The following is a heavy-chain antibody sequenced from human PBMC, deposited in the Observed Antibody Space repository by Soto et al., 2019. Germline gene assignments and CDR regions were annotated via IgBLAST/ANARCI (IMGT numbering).Heavy chain of an antibody. D-gene: IGHD3-3*02. V-gene: IGHV4-4*02. CDR3: ARHISGYLGAFDI. J-gene: IGHJ3*02. CDR1: GGSVSSTNW. Sequence: PSETLSLTCAVSGGSVSSTNWWSWVRQSPGKGLEWIGDIYHIGSTNYNPSLRGRVTISLDTSKNHFSLKLNSVTAADTAVYYCARHISGYLGAFDIWGQGTLVT. CDR2: IYHIGST.